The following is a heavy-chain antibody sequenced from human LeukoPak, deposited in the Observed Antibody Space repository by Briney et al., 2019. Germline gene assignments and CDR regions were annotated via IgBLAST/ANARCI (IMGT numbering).Heavy chain of an antibody. J-gene: IGHJ4*02. Sequence: SGPALVKPTQTLTLTCTFSGFSLSTRGMCVSWIGQPPGKAVEWLARFDWDDVKHYSTSLKTRLTVSKDPSKNQVVLTVTSMDPVDTATYYCARHSNYDSGSYFHYWGQGTLVTVSS. D-gene: IGHD3-10*01. V-gene: IGHV2-70*11. CDR2: FDWDDVK. CDR3: ARHSNYDSGSYFHY. CDR1: GFSLSTRGMC.